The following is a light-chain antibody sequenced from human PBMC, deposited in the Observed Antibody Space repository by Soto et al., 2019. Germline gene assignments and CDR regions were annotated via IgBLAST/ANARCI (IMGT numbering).Light chain of an antibody. Sequence: QSVLTQPPSASGTPGQRVTISCSGSSSNIGSNYVYWYQQLPGTAPKLLIYMNNQRPSGVPDRFSGSKSGTSASLAIRGLRSEEEDDYYCAAWDDSLSGRVVFGGGTKLTVL. CDR2: MNN. V-gene: IGLV1-47*01. CDR3: AAWDDSLSGRVV. J-gene: IGLJ2*01. CDR1: SSNIGSNY.